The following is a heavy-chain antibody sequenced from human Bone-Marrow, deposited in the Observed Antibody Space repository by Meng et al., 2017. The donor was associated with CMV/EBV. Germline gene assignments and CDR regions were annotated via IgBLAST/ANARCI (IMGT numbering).Heavy chain of an antibody. CDR2: IYYSGST. CDR1: GGSISSGDYY. Sequence: SGGSISSGDYYWSWIRQPPGKGLEWIGYIYYSGSTYYNPSLKSRVTISVDTSKNQFSLKLSPVTAADTAVYYCASYSSSYQYNWFDPWGQGTLVTVSS. J-gene: IGHJ5*02. D-gene: IGHD6-6*01. CDR3: ASYSSSYQYNWFDP. V-gene: IGHV4-30-4*08.